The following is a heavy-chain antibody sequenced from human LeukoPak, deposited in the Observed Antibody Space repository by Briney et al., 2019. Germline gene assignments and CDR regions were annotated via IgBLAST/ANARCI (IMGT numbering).Heavy chain of an antibody. Sequence: PGGSLRLSCAASGFTFSSYSMNWARQAPGKGLEWVSYISSSSSTIYYADSVKGRFTISRDNAKNSLYLQMNSLRDEDTAVYYCARTGYSSSSGWAYYYYYYYMDVWGKGTTVTVSS. CDR2: ISSSSSTI. D-gene: IGHD6-6*01. V-gene: IGHV3-48*02. CDR1: GFTFSSYS. CDR3: ARTGYSSSSGWAYYYYYYYMDV. J-gene: IGHJ6*03.